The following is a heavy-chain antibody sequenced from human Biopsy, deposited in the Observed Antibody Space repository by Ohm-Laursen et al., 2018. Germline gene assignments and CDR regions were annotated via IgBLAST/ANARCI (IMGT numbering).Heavy chain of an antibody. CDR3: ARDALGGGSYRFFY. CDR1: EGTFSNYG. V-gene: IGHV1-69*06. J-gene: IGHJ4*02. D-gene: IGHD1-26*01. Sequence: GSSVKVSCKAPEGTFSNYGVNWVRQAPGQGLEWLGGNIPILETGTYAQKFQDRVTVAADTSTSTATMDLRSLRSDDTAVYYCARDALGGGSYRFFYWGQGSLVTVSS. CDR2: NIPILETG.